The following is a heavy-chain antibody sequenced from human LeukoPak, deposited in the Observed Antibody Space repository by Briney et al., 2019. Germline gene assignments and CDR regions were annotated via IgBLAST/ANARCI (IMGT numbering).Heavy chain of an antibody. J-gene: IGHJ6*03. Sequence: SETLSLTCAVYGGSFNDYYWNWVRQPPGKGLEWIGEINHGGSTNYNPSLKSRVTISVDTSKNQFSLKLSSVTAADTAVYYCARASFGVPAAKGLMDVWGKGTTVTVSS. CDR3: ARASFGVPAAKGLMDV. CDR1: GGSFNDYY. D-gene: IGHD2-2*01. V-gene: IGHV4-34*01. CDR2: INHGGST.